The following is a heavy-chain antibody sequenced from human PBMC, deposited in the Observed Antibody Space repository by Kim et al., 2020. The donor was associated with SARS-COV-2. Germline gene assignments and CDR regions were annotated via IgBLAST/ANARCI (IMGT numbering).Heavy chain of an antibody. CDR3: ARDRRINYYYYGMDV. CDR2: VNPIVDIA. Sequence: SVKVSCKASGGSFTSHSISWVPQAPGQGLEWMGRVNPIVDIANYARTFQGRVTISADKSTSTAYMELSSLTYEDTAMYYCARDRRINYYYYGMDVWGHGTMVTVSS. J-gene: IGHJ6*02. D-gene: IGHD2-15*01. CDR1: GGSFTSHS. V-gene: IGHV1-69*04.